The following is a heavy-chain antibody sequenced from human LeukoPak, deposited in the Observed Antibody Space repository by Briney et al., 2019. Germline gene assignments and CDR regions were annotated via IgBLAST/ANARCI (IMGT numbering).Heavy chain of an antibody. CDR2: IHYSGTT. CDR1: GGSMSGYY. V-gene: IGHV4-59*01. CDR3: ARRRVYSGSGEFDF. D-gene: IGHD5-12*01. J-gene: IGHJ4*02. Sequence: SETLSLTCTVSGGSMSGYYWSWIRQPPGKGLEWIGYIHYSGTTNYNPSLKSRVTISLDTSRNQFSLKLRSVTTADTAVYYCARRRVYSGSGEFDFWGQGTLVAVSS.